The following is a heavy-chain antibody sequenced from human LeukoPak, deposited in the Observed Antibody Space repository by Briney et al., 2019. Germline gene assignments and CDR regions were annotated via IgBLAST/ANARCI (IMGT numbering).Heavy chain of an antibody. J-gene: IGHJ4*02. V-gene: IGHV4-34*01. CDR1: XGSFSGXX. CDR3: ARGLGRGSYWHY. D-gene: IGHD1-26*01. CDR2: IDHSGST. Sequence: LTXXVXXGSFSGXXWSXDRQXPXXXXXXVGEIDHSGSTNYNPSLKSRVAISVDTSKNQFSLKLSSVTAADTAVYYCARGLGRGSYWHYWGRGTLVTVSS.